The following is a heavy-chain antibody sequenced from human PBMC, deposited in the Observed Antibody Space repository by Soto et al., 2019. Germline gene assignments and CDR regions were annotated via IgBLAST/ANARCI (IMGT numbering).Heavy chain of an antibody. D-gene: IGHD3-3*01. CDR1: GGSISSYY. V-gene: IGHV4-59*08. J-gene: IGHJ6*03. CDR2: IYYSGST. CDR3: ARLVADFWSGYYTKYWYYMDV. Sequence: SQTLSLTCTVSGGSISSYYWSWIRQPPGKGLEWIGYIYYSGSTNYNPSLKSRVTISVDTSKNQFSLKLSSVTAADTAVYYCARLVADFWSGYYTKYWYYMDVWGKGTTVTVSS.